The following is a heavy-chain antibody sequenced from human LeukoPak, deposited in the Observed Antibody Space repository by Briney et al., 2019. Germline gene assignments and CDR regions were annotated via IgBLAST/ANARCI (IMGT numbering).Heavy chain of an antibody. CDR3: ARTVIAVAGKRVFDY. D-gene: IGHD6-19*01. Sequence: SETLSLTCTVSGGSISSSSYYWGWIRQPPGKGLEWIGSIYYSGSTYYNPSLKSRVTISVDTSKNQFSLKLSSVTAADTAVYYCARTVIAVAGKRVFDYWGQGTLVTVSS. V-gene: IGHV4-39*01. CDR2: IYYSGST. J-gene: IGHJ4*02. CDR1: GGSISSSSYY.